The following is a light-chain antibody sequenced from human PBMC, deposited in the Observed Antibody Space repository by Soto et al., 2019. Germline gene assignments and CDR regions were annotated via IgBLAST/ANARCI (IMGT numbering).Light chain of an antibody. V-gene: IGKV1-5*01. CDR1: QTISKW. Sequence: DIEMTQSPSTLSASVGDRVVITCRASQTISKWLAWYQQKPGKAPKFLIYDASTLESGGPSRFSCSGSGTEFTLTITSLQPEDFATCYCQQYSTFPRTFGQGTKVDIK. CDR2: DAS. CDR3: QQYSTFPRT. J-gene: IGKJ1*01.